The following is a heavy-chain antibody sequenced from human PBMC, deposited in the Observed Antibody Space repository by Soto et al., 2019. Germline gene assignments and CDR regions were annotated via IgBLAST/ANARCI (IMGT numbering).Heavy chain of an antibody. CDR2: ISGSGGST. J-gene: IGHJ4*02. CDR3: AKSSGWFHPFDY. Sequence: EVQLLESGGGLVQPGGSLRLSCAASGFTFSRYALSWVRQAPGKGLEWVSVISGSGGSTYYAESVKGRFTISRDNSKNNLYLQMNSLRADDTAVYYCAKSSGWFHPFDYWGQGTLVTVSS. D-gene: IGHD6-19*01. CDR1: GFTFSRYA. V-gene: IGHV3-23*01.